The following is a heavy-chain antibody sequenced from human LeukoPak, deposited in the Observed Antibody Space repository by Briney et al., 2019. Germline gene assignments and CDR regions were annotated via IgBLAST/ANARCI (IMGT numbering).Heavy chain of an antibody. V-gene: IGHV3-66*01. CDR2: IYSGGST. J-gene: IGHJ4*02. Sequence: PGGSLRLSCAASGFTVSNNYMTWVRQAPGKGLEWVSLIYSGGSTYYADSVKGRFTISRDNSKNTVYLQMNSLRAEDTAVYYCAKATIELLWFGEFFDYWGQGTLVTVSS. CDR3: AKATIELLWFGEFFDY. D-gene: IGHD3-10*01. CDR1: GFTVSNNY.